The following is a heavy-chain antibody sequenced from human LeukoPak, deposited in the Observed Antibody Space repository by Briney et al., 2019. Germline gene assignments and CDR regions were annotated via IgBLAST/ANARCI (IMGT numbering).Heavy chain of an antibody. CDR1: GYTFTSYY. D-gene: IGHD1-1*01. CDR2: INPSGGST. Sequence: GASVKVSCKASGYTFTSYYMHWVRQVPGQGLEWMGIINPSGGSTSYAQKFQGRVTMTRDTSTSTVYMELSSLRSEDTAVYYCARDQGERVERGAFDIWGQGTMVTVSS. V-gene: IGHV1-46*01. J-gene: IGHJ3*02. CDR3: ARDQGERVERGAFDI.